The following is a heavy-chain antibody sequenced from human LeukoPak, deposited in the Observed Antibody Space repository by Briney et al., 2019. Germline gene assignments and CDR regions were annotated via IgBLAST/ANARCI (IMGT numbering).Heavy chain of an antibody. CDR2: IIPIFGTA. D-gene: IGHD5-12*01. CDR1: GGTFSSYA. J-gene: IGHJ4*02. CDR3: AREGHDPYYFDY. Sequence: GASVKVSCKASGGTFSSYAISWVRQAPGQGLERMGGIIPIFGTANYAQKFQGRVTITADESTSTAYMELSSLRSEDTAVYYCAREGHDPYYFDYWGQGTLVTVSS. V-gene: IGHV1-69*13.